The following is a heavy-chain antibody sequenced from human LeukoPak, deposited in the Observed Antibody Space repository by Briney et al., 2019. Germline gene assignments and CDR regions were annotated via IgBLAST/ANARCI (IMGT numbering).Heavy chain of an antibody. CDR1: GITLSNYC. J-gene: IGHJ4*02. D-gene: IGHD3-22*01. CDR3: AKRGVVIRVILVGFHKEAYYFDS. CDR2: ISDSGGST. V-gene: IGHV3-23*01. Sequence: GESLRLSCVVAGITLSNYCMSWVRQAPGGGLGWVAGISDSGGSTNYAGSVKGRFTISRDNPKNTLYLQMNSLRAEDTAVYFCAKRGVVIRVILVGFHKEAYYFDSWGQGALVTVSS.